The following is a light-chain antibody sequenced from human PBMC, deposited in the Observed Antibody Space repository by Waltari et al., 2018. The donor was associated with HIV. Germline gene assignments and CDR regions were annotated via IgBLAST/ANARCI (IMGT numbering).Light chain of an antibody. CDR2: TTG. Sequence: QTVVTQEPSSSVSPGGTVTLTCGLNSGSVSTRHYPTWYQHTPGQAPRTIIFTTGGRSSGVPDRFAGYILGSKAALTITGAQADDESDYHCMLYMGSDTWLFGGGTRLTVL. V-gene: IGLV8-61*01. CDR1: SGSVSTRHY. CDR3: MLYMGSDTWL. J-gene: IGLJ2*01.